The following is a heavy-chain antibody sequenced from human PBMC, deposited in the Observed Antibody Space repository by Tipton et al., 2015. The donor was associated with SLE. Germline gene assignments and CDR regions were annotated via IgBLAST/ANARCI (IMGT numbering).Heavy chain of an antibody. V-gene: IGHV4-4*02. CDR3: AREPDH. Sequence: TLSLTCAVFGASISSSHWWSWVRQPPGKGLEWIGYISDGGGTNHNPSLKSRVTISVDTSKNQFSLKLSSVTAADTAMYYCAREPDHWGQGTLVTVSS. J-gene: IGHJ5*02. CDR1: GASISSSHW. CDR2: ISDGGGT.